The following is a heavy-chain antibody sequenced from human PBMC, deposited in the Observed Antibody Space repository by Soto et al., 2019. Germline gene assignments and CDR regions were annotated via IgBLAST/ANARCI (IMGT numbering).Heavy chain of an antibody. Sequence: GGSLRLSCAASGFTFSEYAMSWVRQAPGKGLEWVSVIGGDGGSPNYADSVKGRFTVSRDNSKSTLYLQMDSLRAEDTAVYYCAKDPYRLSLAGSDDAFDIWGQGTMVTVSS. D-gene: IGHD3-10*01. CDR1: GFTFSEYA. CDR3: AKDPYRLSLAGSDDAFDI. CDR2: IGGDGGSP. V-gene: IGHV3-23*01. J-gene: IGHJ3*02.